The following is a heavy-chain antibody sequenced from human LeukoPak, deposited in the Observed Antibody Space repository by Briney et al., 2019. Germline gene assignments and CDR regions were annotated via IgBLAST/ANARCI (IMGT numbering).Heavy chain of an antibody. V-gene: IGHV1-18*01. CDR2: IGAYNGNT. D-gene: IGHD2-2*01. CDR1: GYTFTSYG. J-gene: IGHJ5*02. Sequence: GASVKVSCKASGYTFTSYGISWLRQAPEQGLEWMGWIGAYNGNTNYAQKLQGRVTMTTDTSTSTAYMELRSLRSDDTAVYYCARGRLGYCSSTSCYLDWFDPWGQGTLVTVSS. CDR3: ARGRLGYCSSTSCYLDWFDP.